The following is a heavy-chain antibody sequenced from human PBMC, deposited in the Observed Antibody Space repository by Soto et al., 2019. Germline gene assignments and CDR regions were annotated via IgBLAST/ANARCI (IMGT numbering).Heavy chain of an antibody. D-gene: IGHD5-12*01. J-gene: IGHJ4*02. Sequence: GGSLRLSCAASGFTFSSYSMNWVRQAPGKGLEWVSYISSSSSTIYYADSVKGRFTISRDNAKNSLYLQMNSLRAEDTAVYYCARDLVFSGHDLPYYIVYRGQGTLVTVSS. CDR3: ARDLVFSGHDLPYYIVY. CDR2: ISSSSSTI. CDR1: GFTFSSYS. V-gene: IGHV3-48*01.